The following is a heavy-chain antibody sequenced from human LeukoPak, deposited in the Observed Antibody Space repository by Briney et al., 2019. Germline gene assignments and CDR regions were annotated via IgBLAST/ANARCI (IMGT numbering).Heavy chain of an antibody. CDR2: IYSGGDT. J-gene: IGHJ3*02. CDR3: ASTVADRKKAFDI. V-gene: IGHV3-53*01. CDR1: GFTVSSNY. D-gene: IGHD6-19*01. Sequence: GGSLRLSCAASGFTVSSNYMSWVRQAPGRGLEWVSVIYSGGDTYYADSVRGRFAVSIDNSKNTLHLQMNSLRAEDTAAYYCASTVADRKKAFDIWGQGTMVTVSS.